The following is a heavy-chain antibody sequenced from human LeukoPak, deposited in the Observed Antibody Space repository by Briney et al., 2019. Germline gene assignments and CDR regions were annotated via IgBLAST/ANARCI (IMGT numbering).Heavy chain of an antibody. CDR1: GGSISSSSYY. CDR3: ARDPYSNYAVYAFDI. J-gene: IGHJ3*02. CDR2: IYYSGST. Sequence: PSETLSLTCTVSGGSISSSSYYWGWIRQPPGKGLEWIGSIYYSGSTYYNPSLKSRVTISVGKSKNQFSLKLSSVTAADTAVYYCARDPYSNYAVYAFDIWGQGTMVTVSS. V-gene: IGHV4-39*07. D-gene: IGHD4-11*01.